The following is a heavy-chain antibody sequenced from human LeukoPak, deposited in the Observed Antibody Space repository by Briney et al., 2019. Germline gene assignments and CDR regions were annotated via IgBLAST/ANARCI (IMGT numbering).Heavy chain of an antibody. CDR2: ISGSGGST. J-gene: IGHJ4*02. Sequence: QPGGSLRLSCAASGFTFSSYAMSWVRQAPGKGLEWVSAISGSGGSTYYADSVKGRFTISRGNSKNTLYLQMNSLRAEDTAVYYCAVDYYDSSGYYPAYYWGQGTLVTVSS. D-gene: IGHD3-22*01. V-gene: IGHV3-23*01. CDR1: GFTFSSYA. CDR3: AVDYYDSSGYYPAYY.